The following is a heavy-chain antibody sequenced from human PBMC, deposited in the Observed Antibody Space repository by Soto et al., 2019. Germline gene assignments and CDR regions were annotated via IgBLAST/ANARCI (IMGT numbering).Heavy chain of an antibody. Sequence: SETLSLTCAVSGGSIRSSNWWSWVRQPPGKGLEWIGEIYHSGSTNYSPSLKSRVTISVDKSKNQFSLKLSSVTAADTAVYYCARSPDSSGYYPRWYYYGMDVWGQGTTVTVSS. CDR3: ARSPDSSGYYPRWYYYGMDV. CDR2: IYHSGST. J-gene: IGHJ6*02. CDR1: GGSIRSSNW. V-gene: IGHV4-4*02. D-gene: IGHD3-22*01.